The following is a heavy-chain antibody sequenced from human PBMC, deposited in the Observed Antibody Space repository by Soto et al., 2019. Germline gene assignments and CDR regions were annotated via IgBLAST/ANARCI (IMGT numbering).Heavy chain of an antibody. CDR2: ISYDGSNK. J-gene: IGHJ6*02. V-gene: IGHV3-30*18. CDR3: AKDRGGMDV. CDR1: GFTFSSYG. Sequence: PGGSLRLSCAASGFTFSSYGMHWVRQAPGKGLEWVAVISYDGSNKYYADSVKCRFTISRDNSKNTLYLQMNSLRAEDTAVYYCAKDRGGMDVWGQGTTVTVSS. D-gene: IGHD3-10*01.